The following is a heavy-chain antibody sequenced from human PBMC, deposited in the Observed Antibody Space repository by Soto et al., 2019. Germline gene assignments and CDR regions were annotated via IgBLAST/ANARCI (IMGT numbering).Heavy chain of an antibody. CDR2: ISYDGSNK. D-gene: IGHD4-17*01. Sequence: GGSLRLSCAASGLTFSSYAMHWVRQAPGKGLEWVAVISYDGSNKYYADSVKGRFTISRDNSKNTLYLQMNSLRAEDTAVYYCASPSSTVVNHLPDYWGQGTLVTVSS. V-gene: IGHV3-30-3*01. J-gene: IGHJ4*02. CDR1: GLTFSSYA. CDR3: ASPSSTVVNHLPDY.